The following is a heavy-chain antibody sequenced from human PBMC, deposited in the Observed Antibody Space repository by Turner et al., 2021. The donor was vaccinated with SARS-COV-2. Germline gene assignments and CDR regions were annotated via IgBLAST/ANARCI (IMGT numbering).Heavy chain of an antibody. CDR3: GRDLSGRSDY. V-gene: IGHV3-74*01. CDR1: GFTFSTYW. J-gene: IGHJ4*02. CDR2: IDTDGSTT. D-gene: IGHD1-1*01. Sequence: EVQLVESGGGLVQPGGSLRLSCAVSGFTFSTYWMHWVRQAPGKGLVWVSRIDTDGSTTNYADSVKGRFTISRDNAKNTLYLQMNSLRAEDTAVYYCGRDLSGRSDYWGQGTLVTVSS.